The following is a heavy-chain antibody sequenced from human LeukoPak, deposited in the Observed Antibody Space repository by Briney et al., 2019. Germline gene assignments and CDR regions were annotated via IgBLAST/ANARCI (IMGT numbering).Heavy chain of an antibody. CDR3: ARDIAVAGSFDY. J-gene: IGHJ4*02. CDR2: IYYSGST. Sequence: SETLSLTCTVSGGSISSYYWSWIRQPPGKGLEWIGYIYYSGSTNYNPSLKSRVTISVDTSKNQFSLKLSSVTAADTAVYYCARDIAVAGSFDYWGQGTLVTVSS. V-gene: IGHV4-59*01. CDR1: GGSISSYY. D-gene: IGHD6-19*01.